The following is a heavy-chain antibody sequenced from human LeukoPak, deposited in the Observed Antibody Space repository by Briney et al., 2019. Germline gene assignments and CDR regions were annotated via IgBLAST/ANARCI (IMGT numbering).Heavy chain of an antibody. J-gene: IGHJ4*02. D-gene: IGHD1-26*01. CDR1: GFTFRRYW. CDR3: ARGHPHGWELYLDY. Sequence: PGGSLRLSCAASGFTFRRYWMSWVRQAPGKGLEWVANINQDGSEKYYVDSVKGRFTISRDNAKNSLYLQMNSLRAEDTAVYYCARGHPHGWELYLDYWGQGTLVTVSS. CDR2: INQDGSEK. V-gene: IGHV3-7*01.